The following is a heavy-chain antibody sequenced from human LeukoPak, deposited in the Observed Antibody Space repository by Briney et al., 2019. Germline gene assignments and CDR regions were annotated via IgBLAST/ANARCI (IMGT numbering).Heavy chain of an antibody. J-gene: IGHJ4*02. CDR1: GFTFSNYW. D-gene: IGHD4-17*01. Sequence: GGSLRLSCEGSGFTFSNYWMGWVRQAPGKGLQWVANIKTDGSEKYYVDSVKGRFTISRDDSKNTLYLQMNSLRAEDTAVYYCAKKYINDYGDYVEDYWGQGTLVTVSS. CDR2: IKTDGSEK. V-gene: IGHV3-7*03. CDR3: AKKYINDYGDYVEDY.